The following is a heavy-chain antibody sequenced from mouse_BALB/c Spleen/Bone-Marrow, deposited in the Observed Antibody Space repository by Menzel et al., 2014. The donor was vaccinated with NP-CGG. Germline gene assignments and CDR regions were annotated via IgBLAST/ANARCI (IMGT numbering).Heavy chain of an antibody. CDR2: ISNLAYSI. CDR1: GFTFXDYG. Sequence: EVNVVESGGGLVQPGGSRKLSCAASGFTFXDYGMAWVRQAPGKGPEWVAFISNLAYSIYYTDTVTGRFTTSRENAKNTLYLEMSSLRSEDTATYYCARALAYGSSFDYWGQGTTLTVSS. V-gene: IGHV5-15*02. D-gene: IGHD1-1*01. J-gene: IGHJ2*01. CDR3: ARALAYGSSFDY.